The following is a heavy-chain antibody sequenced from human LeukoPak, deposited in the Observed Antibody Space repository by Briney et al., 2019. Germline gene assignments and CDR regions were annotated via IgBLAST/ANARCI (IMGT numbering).Heavy chain of an antibody. J-gene: IGHJ2*01. CDR1: GGSISSYY. CDR2: IYYSGST. Sequence: SETLSLTCTVSGGSISSYYWSWIRQPPGKGLEWIGYIYYSGSTNYNPSLKSRVTISVDTSKNQFSLKLRSVTAADTVVYYCARPKAAAWYFDLWGRGTLVTVSS. CDR3: ARPKAAAWYFDL. V-gene: IGHV4-59*01. D-gene: IGHD6-13*01.